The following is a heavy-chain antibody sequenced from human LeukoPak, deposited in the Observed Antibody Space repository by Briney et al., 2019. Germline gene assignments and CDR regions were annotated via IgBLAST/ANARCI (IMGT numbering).Heavy chain of an antibody. J-gene: IGHJ4*02. V-gene: IGHV1-18*01. D-gene: IGHD3/OR15-3a*01. Sequence: GASVKVSCKASGYTFTSYGISWVRQAPGQGLEWMGWISTYSENIKYAQKVQGRLTMTTDTSTSTAYMELRSLRSDDTAVYYCARDHFIGATLGNLDFWGQGTMVTVSS. CDR2: ISTYSENI. CDR1: GYTFTSYG. CDR3: ARDHFIGATLGNLDF.